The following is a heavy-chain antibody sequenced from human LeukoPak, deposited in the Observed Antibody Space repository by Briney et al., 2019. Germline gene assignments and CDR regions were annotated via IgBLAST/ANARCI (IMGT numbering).Heavy chain of an antibody. CDR3: ARDHIVVVTATRGYYYYGMDV. D-gene: IGHD2-21*02. CDR2: IYPRDGST. Sequence: ASVKVSCKASGYTFTSNYIHWVRQAPGQGLEWMGMIYPRDGSTSYAQKFQGRVTMTRDTSTSTVYMELSSLRSEDTAVYYCARDHIVVVTATRGYYYYGMDVWGQGTTVTVSS. J-gene: IGHJ6*02. CDR1: GYTFTSNY. V-gene: IGHV1-46*01.